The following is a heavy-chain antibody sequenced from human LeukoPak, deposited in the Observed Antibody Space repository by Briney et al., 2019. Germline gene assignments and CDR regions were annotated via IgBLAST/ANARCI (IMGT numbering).Heavy chain of an antibody. V-gene: IGHV4-59*02. Sequence: SETLPLTCSVSGAPVTSYYWDWIRQAPGKGLEWIGCISDTGTTYYNPSLKGRLTISLDTAKNQFSLKVRSVTAADSAIYYCTKGYYEPFDSWGQGILVTVSS. CDR3: TKGYYEPFDS. CDR1: GAPVTSYY. CDR2: ISDTGTT. J-gene: IGHJ4*02. D-gene: IGHD3-22*01.